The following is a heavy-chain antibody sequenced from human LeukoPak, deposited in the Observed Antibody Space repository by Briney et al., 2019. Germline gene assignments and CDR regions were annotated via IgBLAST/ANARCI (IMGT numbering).Heavy chain of an antibody. V-gene: IGHV4-59*08. D-gene: IGHD1-26*01. Sequence: KASETLSLTCTVSGYSINNYYWSWIRQPPGKGPEWVGYVSYSGTPDYNPSLKSRATISLDTSRNQFSLQLRSVTAADMAEYYCARQKWDRLTYYYYGMDVWGQGTTVTVSS. CDR3: ARQKWDRLTYYYYGMDV. CDR1: GYSINNYY. J-gene: IGHJ6*02. CDR2: VSYSGTP.